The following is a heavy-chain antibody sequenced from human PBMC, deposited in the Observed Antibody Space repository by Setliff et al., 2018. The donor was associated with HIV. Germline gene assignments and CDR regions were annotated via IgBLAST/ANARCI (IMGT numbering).Heavy chain of an antibody. D-gene: IGHD1-26*01. CDR1: GGSLRPYY. J-gene: IGHJ4*02. V-gene: IGHV4-34*01. CDR3: AGGPGTTSIDY. CDR2: INHSGST. Sequence: SETLSLTCAVFGGSLRPYYWSWIRQPPGKGLEWIGEINHSGSTNYNMSLWSRVTISLDASRNQFSLELISVTAADTAVYYCAGGPGTTSIDYWAQGTLVTVSS.